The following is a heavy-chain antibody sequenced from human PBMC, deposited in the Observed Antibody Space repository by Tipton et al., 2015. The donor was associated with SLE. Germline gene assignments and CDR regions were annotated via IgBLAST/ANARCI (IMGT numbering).Heavy chain of an antibody. Sequence: GLVKPSETLSLTCTVSGGSISGSRNYWGWIRQPPGKGLEWIGEITQSGNTKYNPSLKSRVTMSVDTSKNQFSLKLSSVTAADTAVYYCGRGLWDGYYFFDYWGQGTLVPVSS. CDR1: GGSISGSRNY. J-gene: IGHJ4*02. CDR3: GRGLWDGYYFFDY. D-gene: IGHD3-3*01. CDR2: ITQSGNT. V-gene: IGHV4-39*07.